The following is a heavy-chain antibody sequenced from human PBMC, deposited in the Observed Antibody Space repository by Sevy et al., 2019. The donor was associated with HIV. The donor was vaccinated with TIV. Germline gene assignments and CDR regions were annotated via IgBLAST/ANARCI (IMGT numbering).Heavy chain of an antibody. CDR2: IKGDGSDK. V-gene: IGHV3-7*01. J-gene: IGHJ4*02. CDR1: GFSFSANW. CDR3: AHETFGRFES. Sequence: GESLKISCAASGFSFSANWMNWVRQAPGKGLEWGANIKGDGSDKHYVDSVEGRFTISRDNAKNVLYLQMNSLRVEDTAVYYCAHETFGRFESWGQGTLVTVSS. D-gene: IGHD3-16*01.